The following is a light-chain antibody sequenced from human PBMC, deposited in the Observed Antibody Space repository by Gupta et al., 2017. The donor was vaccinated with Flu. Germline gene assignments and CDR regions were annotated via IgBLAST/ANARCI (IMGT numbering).Light chain of an antibody. CDR1: TGHSRYA. Sequence: QLVLTQSPSASASLGASVKLTCTLSTGHSRYAIAWHQQQPEKGPRYLMKLNSDGSHTKGDGIPVRFSGSSSGAERYLTISSLQSEDEADYYCQTWGTGIRVFGGGTKLTVL. CDR3: QTWGTGIRV. CDR2: LNSDGSH. V-gene: IGLV4-69*01. J-gene: IGLJ3*02.